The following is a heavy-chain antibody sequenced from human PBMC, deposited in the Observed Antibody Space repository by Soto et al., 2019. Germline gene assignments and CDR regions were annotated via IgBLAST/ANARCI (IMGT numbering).Heavy chain of an antibody. CDR1: GYTMSIDH. J-gene: IGHJ5*01. V-gene: IGHV1-46*03. Sequence: LNLYWKGAGYTMSIDHSGCVIHKHIQGLEWMGIINPSGGSTSYAQKFQGRVTMTRDTSTSTVYMELSSLISEDTAVYYCARDRDRGAPWGRGFGPWGQGPLLTV. D-gene: IGHD3-10*01. CDR3: ARDRDRGAPWGRGFGP. CDR2: INPSGGST.